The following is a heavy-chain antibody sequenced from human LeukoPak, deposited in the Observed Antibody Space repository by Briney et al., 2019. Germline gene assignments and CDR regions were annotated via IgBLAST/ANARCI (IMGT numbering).Heavy chain of an antibody. D-gene: IGHD6-13*01. CDR1: GGSFSGYY. CDR3: ASLRSRLAAQPTPSRN. V-gene: IGHV4-34*01. J-gene: IGHJ4*02. Sequence: SETLSLTCAAYGGSFSGYYWSWIRQPPGKGLEWIGEINHSGSTNYNPSLKSRVTISVDTSKNQFSLKLSSVTAADTAVYYCASLRSRLAAQPTPSRNWGQGTLVTVSS. CDR2: INHSGST.